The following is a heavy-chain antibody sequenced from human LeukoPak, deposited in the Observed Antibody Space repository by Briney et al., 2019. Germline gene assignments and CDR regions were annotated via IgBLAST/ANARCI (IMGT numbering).Heavy chain of an antibody. Sequence: GGSLTLSCAASGISVSSNYMNWVRQAPGEGLEWVSVIYSGGSTYYADSVKGRFTISRDNSKNTLYLHMNSLRAEDTAVYYCARDMSPWETRNPDAFDIWGQGTMVTVSS. J-gene: IGHJ3*02. CDR1: GISVSSNY. D-gene: IGHD1-14*01. V-gene: IGHV3-53*01. CDR3: ARDMSPWETRNPDAFDI. CDR2: IYSGGST.